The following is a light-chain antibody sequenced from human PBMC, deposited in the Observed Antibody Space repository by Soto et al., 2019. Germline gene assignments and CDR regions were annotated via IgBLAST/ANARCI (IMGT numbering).Light chain of an antibody. CDR2: DAS. CDR1: QSISSW. CDR3: QQLNTYPIT. V-gene: IGKV1-5*01. Sequence: DIQMTQSPSTMSASVGDRVTITCRASQSISSWLAWYQQKPGKAPKLLIYDASSLESGVPSRFSGSGSGTDFTLTISSLQPEDFATYYCQQLNTYPITSGHGTRLEIK. J-gene: IGKJ5*01.